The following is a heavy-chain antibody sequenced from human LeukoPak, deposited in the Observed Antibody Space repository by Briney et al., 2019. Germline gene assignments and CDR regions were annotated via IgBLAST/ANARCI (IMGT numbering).Heavy chain of an antibody. V-gene: IGHV1-24*01. J-gene: IGHJ3*02. CDR1: GYTLTELS. CDR2: FDPEDGET. CDR3: ARASCYYDSSGFLICDAFDI. D-gene: IGHD3-22*01. Sequence: ASVKVSCKVSGYTLTELSMHWVRQAPGKGLEWMGGFDPEDGETIYAQKFQGRVTMTEDTSTDTAYMELRSLRSDDTAVYYCARASCYYDSSGFLICDAFDIWGRGTMVTVSS.